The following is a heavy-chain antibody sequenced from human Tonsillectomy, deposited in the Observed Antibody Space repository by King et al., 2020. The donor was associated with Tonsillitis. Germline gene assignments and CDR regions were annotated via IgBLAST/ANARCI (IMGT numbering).Heavy chain of an antibody. CDR2: ISWNSGSI. J-gene: IGHJ6*02. CDR1: GFTFDDYA. Sequence: VQLVESGGGLVQPGRSLRLSCAASGFTFDDYAMHWVRQAPGKGLEWVSGISWNSGSIGYADSVKGRFTISRDNAKNSLYLQMNSLRAEDTALYYCAKGVTAGFGVVLAYGMEVWGQGTTVTVSS. CDR3: AKGVTAGFGVVLAYGMEV. D-gene: IGHD3-3*01. V-gene: IGHV3-9*01.